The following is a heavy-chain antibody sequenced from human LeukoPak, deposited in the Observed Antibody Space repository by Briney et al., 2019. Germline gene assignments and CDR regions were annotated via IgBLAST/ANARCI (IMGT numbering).Heavy chain of an antibody. CDR3: AKVEWELLLKADY. J-gene: IGHJ4*02. Sequence: PGGSLRLSCAASGFTFSSYSMNWVRQAPGKGLEWVSAISGSGGSTYYADSVKGRFTISRDNSKNTLYLQMNSLRAEDTAVYYCAKVEWELLLKADYWGQGTLVTVSS. CDR1: GFTFSSYS. D-gene: IGHD1-26*01. V-gene: IGHV3-23*01. CDR2: ISGSGGST.